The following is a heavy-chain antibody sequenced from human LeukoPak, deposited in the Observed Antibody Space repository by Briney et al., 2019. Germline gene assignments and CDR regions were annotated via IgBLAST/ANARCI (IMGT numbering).Heavy chain of an antibody. CDR1: GFTFSSYS. CDR3: AREEGSGYAHYFDY. CDR2: ISSSSSYI. V-gene: IGHV3-21*01. Sequence: GGSLRLSCAASGFTFSSYSMNWVRQAPGKGLEWVSSISSSSSYIYYADSVEGRFTISRDNAKNSLYLQMNSLRAEDTAVYYCAREEGSGYAHYFDYWGQGTLVTVSS. J-gene: IGHJ4*02. D-gene: IGHD3-22*01.